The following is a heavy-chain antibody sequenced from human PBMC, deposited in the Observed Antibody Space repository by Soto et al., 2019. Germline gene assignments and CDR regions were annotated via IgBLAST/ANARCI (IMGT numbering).Heavy chain of an antibody. CDR1: GNSFTSYL. J-gene: IGHJ3*02. CDR3: ALQYDYVWGSYAFDI. V-gene: IGHV5-51*01. D-gene: IGHD3-16*01. CDR2: IYPGDSDT. Sequence: XESLKISCKGSGNSFTSYLIGWVRQMPGKGLEWMGIIYPGDSDTRYSPSFQGQVTISADKSISTAYLQWSSLKASDTAMYYCALQYDYVWGSYAFDIWGQGTMVTVSS.